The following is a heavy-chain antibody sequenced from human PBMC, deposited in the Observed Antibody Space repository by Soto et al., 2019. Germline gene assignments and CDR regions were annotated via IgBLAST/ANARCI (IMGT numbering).Heavy chain of an antibody. CDR2: ISWNSGSI. Sequence: PGGSLRLSCAVSGFTFDAYAMHWVRQAPGKGLEWVSGISWNSGSIGYADSVKGRFTISRDNAKNSLYLQMNSLRPEDTALYYCAKQLEMATILGGIEYRGQGTLVTVSS. J-gene: IGHJ4*02. CDR3: AKQLEMATILGGIEY. CDR1: GFTFDAYA. V-gene: IGHV3-9*01. D-gene: IGHD5-12*01.